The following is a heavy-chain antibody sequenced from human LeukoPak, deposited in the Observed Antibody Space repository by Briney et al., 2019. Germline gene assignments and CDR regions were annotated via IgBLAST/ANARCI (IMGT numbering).Heavy chain of an antibody. CDR2: IYYSGST. Sequence: SETLSLTCTVSGGSISSSSYYWGWIPQPPGKGLGWSGSIYYSGSTYYNPSLKSRVTISVDTSKNQFSLKLSSVTAADTAVYYCARLVQQLFYYYYMDVWGKGTTVTVSS. J-gene: IGHJ6*03. CDR3: ARLVQQLFYYYYMDV. V-gene: IGHV4-39*01. CDR1: GGSISSSSYY. D-gene: IGHD6-13*01.